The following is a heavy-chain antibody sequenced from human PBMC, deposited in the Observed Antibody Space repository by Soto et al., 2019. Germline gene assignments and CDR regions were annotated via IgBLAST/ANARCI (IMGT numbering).Heavy chain of an antibody. Sequence: GGSLRLSCAASGFTFSRYAMSWVRQIPGKGLECVSAIGGDGESTHYADSVKGRFTISRDNSKNTLYLQLNGLRVEDTAVYYCAKVGVFDPWGQGTLVTVSS. V-gene: IGHV3-23*01. D-gene: IGHD2-8*01. CDR2: IGGDGEST. CDR1: GFTFSRYA. J-gene: IGHJ5*02. CDR3: AKVGVFDP.